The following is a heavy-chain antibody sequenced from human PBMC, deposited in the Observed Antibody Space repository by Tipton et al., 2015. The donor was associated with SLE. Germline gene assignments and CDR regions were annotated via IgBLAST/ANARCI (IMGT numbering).Heavy chain of an antibody. CDR1: GASISSYY. D-gene: IGHD3-3*01. CDR2: VYDIEFT. CDR3: ARDQYDLWLGYAFDV. J-gene: IGHJ3*01. Sequence: LRLSCTVSGASISSYYWSWIRQPPGKGLEWIGYVYDIEFTNYNPSLKSRVTISLDTSKNQFSLKLSSVTAADTAVYYCARDQYDLWLGYAFDVWGQGTTVTVSS. V-gene: IGHV4-59*12.